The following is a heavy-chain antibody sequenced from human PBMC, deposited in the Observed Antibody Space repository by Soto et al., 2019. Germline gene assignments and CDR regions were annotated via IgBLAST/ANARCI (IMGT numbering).Heavy chain of an antibody. D-gene: IGHD4-17*01. CDR1: GFTFSNYA. Sequence: EVQLLESGGGLVQPGGSLRLSCTASGFTFSNYALNWVRQTPGKGLQWVSTIGTNDAQRDYADFVKGRFTISRDNAKNMVSLQMDSLRAEDSAVYYCAADYLRLNSLNGNYYSFGMDIWGQGITVTVSS. J-gene: IGHJ6*02. V-gene: IGHV3-23*01. CDR2: IGTNDAQR. CDR3: AADYLRLNSLNGNYYSFGMDI.